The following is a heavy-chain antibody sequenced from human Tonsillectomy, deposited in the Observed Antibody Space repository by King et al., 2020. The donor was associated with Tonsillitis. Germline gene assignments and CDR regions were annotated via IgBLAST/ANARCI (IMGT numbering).Heavy chain of an antibody. CDR3: AKDLILYRGGAFDI. Sequence: VKLVESGGGVVQPGGSLRLSCAASGFTFNSYGMHWVRQAPGKGLEWVAFIRYDGSNKYYADSVKGRFTISRDNSKNTLYLQMNSLRAEDTAVYYCAKDLILYRGGAFDIWGQGTMVTVSS. V-gene: IGHV3-30*02. D-gene: IGHD3-10*01. CDR2: IRYDGSNK. CDR1: GFTFNSYG. J-gene: IGHJ3*02.